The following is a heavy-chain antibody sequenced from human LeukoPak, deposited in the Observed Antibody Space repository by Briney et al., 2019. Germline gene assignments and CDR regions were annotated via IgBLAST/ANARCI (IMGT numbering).Heavy chain of an antibody. CDR1: GFTFSSYS. Sequence: GGSLRLSCAASGFTFSSYSMNWVRQAPGKGLEWVSSISSGSSAIYYADSVKGRITISRDNAKNSLFLQMNSLRAEDTAVYYCARDGDFWSGYHFDYWGQGTLVTVSS. J-gene: IGHJ4*02. D-gene: IGHD3-3*01. CDR3: ARDGDFWSGYHFDY. CDR2: ISSGSSAI. V-gene: IGHV3-21*01.